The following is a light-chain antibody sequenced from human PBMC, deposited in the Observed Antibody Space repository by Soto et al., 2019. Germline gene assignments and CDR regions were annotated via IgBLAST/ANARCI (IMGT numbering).Light chain of an antibody. J-gene: IGKJ1*01. CDR3: QHYNSYSEA. Sequence: EIVLTQSPGTLSLSPGERVILSCRASQSIASTYLTWYQQKPGQAPRLLLYGASTRATGIPDRFSGSGSGTEFTLTISSLQPDDFATYYCQHYNSYSEAFGQGTKVDI. CDR2: GAS. CDR1: QSIASTY. V-gene: IGKV3-20*01.